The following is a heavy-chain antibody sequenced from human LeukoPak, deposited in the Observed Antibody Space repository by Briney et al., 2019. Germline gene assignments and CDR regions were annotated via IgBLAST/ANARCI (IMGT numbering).Heavy chain of an antibody. D-gene: IGHD6-19*01. CDR2: ISAYNGNT. CDR1: GYTFTSSG. Sequence: GATAKVSCKASGYTFTSSGISWVRQAPGQGLEWMGWISAYNGNTNYAQKLQGRVNMTTDTSTSTAYMELRSLRSDDTAVYYCARDLYSSGWLVNWFDPWGQGTLVTVSS. CDR3: ARDLYSSGWLVNWFDP. V-gene: IGHV1-18*01. J-gene: IGHJ5*02.